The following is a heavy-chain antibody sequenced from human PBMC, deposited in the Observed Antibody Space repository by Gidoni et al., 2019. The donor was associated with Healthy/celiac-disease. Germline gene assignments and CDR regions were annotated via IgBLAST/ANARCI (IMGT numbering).Heavy chain of an antibody. J-gene: IGHJ5*02. CDR1: GYSFTSYW. D-gene: IGHD5-12*01. CDR2: IYPGDSDT. Sequence: EVQLVQSGAEVKKPGESLKISCKGSGYSFTSYWIGWVRQMPGKGLEWMGIIYPGDSDTRYSPSFQGQVTISADKSISTAYLQWSSLKASDTAMYYCARRAVYRVATPAGRTGPDWFDPWGQGTLVTVSS. CDR3: ARRAVYRVATPAGRTGPDWFDP. V-gene: IGHV5-51*01.